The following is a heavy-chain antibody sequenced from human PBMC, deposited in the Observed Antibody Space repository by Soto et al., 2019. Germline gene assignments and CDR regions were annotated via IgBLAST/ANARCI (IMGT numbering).Heavy chain of an antibody. CDR2: ISPMFGAA. V-gene: IGHV1-69*19. Sequence: QVQLVQSGAEMQKPGSSMKVSCQSSGGTFNTYAMNWVRQAPGQGPEWMGDISPMFGAANYAPKFQGRVTITADESTGTSYMQLSSLTSEDTDLYFCAREVQVHTPAFVYWGQGTLVTVSS. D-gene: IGHD3-10*01. CDR3: AREVQVHTPAFVY. J-gene: IGHJ4*02. CDR1: GGTFNTYA.